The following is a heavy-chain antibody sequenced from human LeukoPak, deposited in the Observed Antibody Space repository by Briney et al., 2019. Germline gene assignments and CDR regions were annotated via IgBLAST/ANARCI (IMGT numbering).Heavy chain of an antibody. V-gene: IGHV3-21*01. CDR2: ISSSGNYI. CDR3: AREKQKYSSGWYCLDY. CDR1: GFTFSSYS. Sequence: PGGSLRLSCAASGFTFSSYSMNWVRQAPGKGLEWVSSISSSGNYIYYADSVKGRFTISRDNAKNSLYLQMNSLRAEDTAVYYCAREKQKYSSGWYCLDYWGQGTLVTVSS. J-gene: IGHJ4*02. D-gene: IGHD6-19*01.